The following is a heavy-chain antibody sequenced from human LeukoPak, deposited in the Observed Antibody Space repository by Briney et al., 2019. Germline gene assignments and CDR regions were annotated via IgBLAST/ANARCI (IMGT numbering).Heavy chain of an antibody. CDR1: GFTFSSTW. V-gene: IGHV3-74*01. Sequence: GGSLRLSCAASGFTFSSTWMNWVRQGPGKGLEWVSRITSDGSSTIYADSVKSRFTISRDNAKSTVYLQMNSLRAEDTAVYFCARDRYYIFDYWGQGAPVTVSS. D-gene: IGHD3-10*01. J-gene: IGHJ4*02. CDR2: ITSDGSST. CDR3: ARDRYYIFDY.